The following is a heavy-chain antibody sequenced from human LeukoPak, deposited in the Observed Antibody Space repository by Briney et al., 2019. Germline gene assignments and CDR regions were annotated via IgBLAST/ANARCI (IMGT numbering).Heavy chain of an antibody. D-gene: IGHD3-10*01. CDR1: GYTFTDYY. CDR3: ARDGVWFGELLTTYYYYYMDV. V-gene: IGHV1-2*02. CDR2: IRPHSGGT. J-gene: IGHJ6*03. Sequence: ASVKVSCRTSGYTFTDYYMQWVRQAPGQGLEWMGWIRPHSGGTNYAQKFQGRVTMTRDTSISTAYMELSRLRSDDTAVYYCARDGVWFGELLTTYYYYYMDVWGKGTTVTVSS.